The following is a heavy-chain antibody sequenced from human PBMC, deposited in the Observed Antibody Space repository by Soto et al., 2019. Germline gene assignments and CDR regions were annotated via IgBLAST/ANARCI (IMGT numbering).Heavy chain of an antibody. J-gene: IGHJ3*02. CDR3: ARDHPPELLWFGDSFGAFDI. D-gene: IGHD3-10*01. CDR2: ISSSSSYI. Sequence: GGSLRLSCAASGFTFSSYSMNWVRQAPGKGLEWVSSISSSSSYIYYADSVKGRFTISRDNAKNSLYLQMNSLRAEDTAVYYCARDHPPELLWFGDSFGAFDIWGQGTMVTVSS. V-gene: IGHV3-21*01. CDR1: GFTFSSYS.